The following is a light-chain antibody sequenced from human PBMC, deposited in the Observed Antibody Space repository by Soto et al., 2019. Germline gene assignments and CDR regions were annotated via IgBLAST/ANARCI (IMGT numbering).Light chain of an antibody. Sequence: QSVLTQPASVSDSPGQSITISCTGTSSDIGTYNYVSWYQQHPGRAPKLMIYDVINRPSGVSNRFSGSKSGNTASLTISGLQAEDEADYYCAAWDDSLNGYVFGTGTKVTVL. V-gene: IGLV2-14*03. CDR2: DVI. J-gene: IGLJ1*01. CDR1: SSDIGTYNY. CDR3: AAWDDSLNGYV.